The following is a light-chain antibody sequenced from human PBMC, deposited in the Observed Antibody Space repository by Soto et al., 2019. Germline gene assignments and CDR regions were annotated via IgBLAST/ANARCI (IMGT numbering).Light chain of an antibody. J-gene: IGKJ5*01. CDR2: AAS. Sequence: DIQMTQSPSSVSASVGDRVTVTFRASQGIGSWLAWYQKKPGKAPILLIYAASSLQSGVPSRFSGSGSGTDFTLTINSLQPEDCAIYFCQQANSFPITFGQGTRLEIK. CDR1: QGIGSW. V-gene: IGKV1-12*01. CDR3: QQANSFPIT.